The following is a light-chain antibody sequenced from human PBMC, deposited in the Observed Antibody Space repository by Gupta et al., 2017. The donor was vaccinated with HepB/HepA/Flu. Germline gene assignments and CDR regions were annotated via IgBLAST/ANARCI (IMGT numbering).Light chain of an antibody. V-gene: IGLV1-40*01. J-gene: IGLJ1*01. CDR3: QSYDSSLSGYV. CDR2: GNS. Sequence: HSVLTQPPPVSGAPGQRVTISCSGSSPNIGAGYDVHWYQQLPGTAPKLLIYGNSNRPSGVPDRFSGSKSGTSASLAITGLQAEDEADYYCQSYDSSLSGYVFGTGTKVTVL. CDR1: SPNIGAGYD.